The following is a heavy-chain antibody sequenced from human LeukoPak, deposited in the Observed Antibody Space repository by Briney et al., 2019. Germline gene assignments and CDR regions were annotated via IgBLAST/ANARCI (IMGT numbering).Heavy chain of an antibody. J-gene: IGHJ6*03. CDR3: ARMAPYYYYYMDV. Sequence: SETLSLTCTVSGGSISSGSYYWSWIRQPAGKGLEWIGSIYHSGSTYYNPSLKSRVTISVDTSKNQFSLKLSSVTAADTAVYYCARMAPYYYYYMDVWGKGTTVTVSS. D-gene: IGHD5-24*01. CDR2: IYHSGST. CDR1: GGSISSGSYY. V-gene: IGHV4-39*07.